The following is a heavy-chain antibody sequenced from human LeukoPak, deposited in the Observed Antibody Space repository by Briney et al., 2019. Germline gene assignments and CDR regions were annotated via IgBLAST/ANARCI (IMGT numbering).Heavy chain of an antibody. CDR3: AKQDIVVVPTTMFFKTEFDF. Sequence: GGSLRLSCAASGFTFSNYAMSWVRQAPGKGLEWVSAIGASGDNTYYADSVKGRFTISRDNSKNTLYLQMNSLRAEDTAVYYCAKQDIVVVPTTMFFKTEFDFWGQGTLVTVSS. J-gene: IGHJ4*02. V-gene: IGHV3-23*01. CDR1: GFTFSNYA. CDR2: IGASGDNT. D-gene: IGHD2-2*01.